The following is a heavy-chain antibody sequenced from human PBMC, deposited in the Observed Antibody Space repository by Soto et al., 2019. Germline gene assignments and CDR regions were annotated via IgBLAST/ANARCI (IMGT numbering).Heavy chain of an antibody. D-gene: IGHD3-10*01. V-gene: IGHV3-9*01. CDR2: ISWNSGNI. CDR3: AMLWFGVADSMDV. J-gene: IGHJ6*03. Sequence: EVQLVESGGGLVQPGRSLRLSCAASGFNLDDYAMHWVRQAPGKGLEWVSGISWNSGNIGYADSVKGRFTISRDSAKKSLYLQMNSLIAEDTAIYYCAMLWFGVADSMDVWGKGTTVTVSS. CDR1: GFNLDDYA.